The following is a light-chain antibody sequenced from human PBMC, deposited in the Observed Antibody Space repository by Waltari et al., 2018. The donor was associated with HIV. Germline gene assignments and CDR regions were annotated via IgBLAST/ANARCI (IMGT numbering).Light chain of an antibody. Sequence: DIVMTQSPDSLAVSLGERATINCKSSQSLLYSSENKNYLAWYQQKPGQPPKLLIYWASTRESGVPDRFSGSGSGTDFTLTINSLQAEDVAVYYCQQYYSTLALTFGGGTKVEIK. J-gene: IGKJ4*01. CDR1: QSLLYSSENKNY. V-gene: IGKV4-1*01. CDR2: WAS. CDR3: QQYYSTLALT.